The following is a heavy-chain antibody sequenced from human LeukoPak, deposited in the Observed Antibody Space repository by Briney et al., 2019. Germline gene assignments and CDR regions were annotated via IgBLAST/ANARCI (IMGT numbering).Heavy chain of an antibody. D-gene: IGHD6-13*01. V-gene: IGHV1-46*01. CDR3: AVQPKQQLASHESDY. Sequence: GASVKVSCKASGYTFTSYYMHWVRQAPGQGLEWMGIINPSGGSTSYAQKFQGRVTMTRDTSTSTVYMELSSLRSEDTAVYYCAVQPKQQLASHESDYWGQGTLVTVSS. J-gene: IGHJ4*02. CDR1: GYTFTSYY. CDR2: INPSGGST.